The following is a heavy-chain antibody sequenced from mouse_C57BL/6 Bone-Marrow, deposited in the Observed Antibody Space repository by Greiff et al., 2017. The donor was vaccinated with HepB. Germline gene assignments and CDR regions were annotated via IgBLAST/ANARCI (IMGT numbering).Heavy chain of an antibody. CDR1: GYAFSSYW. J-gene: IGHJ2*01. V-gene: IGHV1-80*01. CDR2: IYPGDGVT. CDR3: ARASDYDGFDY. Sequence: QVQLQQSGAELVKPGASVKISCKASGYAFSSYWMNWVKQRPGKGLEWIGQIYPGDGVTNYNGKFKGKATLTADKSSSTAYMQLSSLTSEDSAVYFCARASDYDGFDYWGQGTTLTVSS. D-gene: IGHD2-4*01.